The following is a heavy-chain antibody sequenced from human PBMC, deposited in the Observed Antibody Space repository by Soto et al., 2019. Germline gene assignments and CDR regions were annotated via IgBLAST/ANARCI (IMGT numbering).Heavy chain of an antibody. CDR3: ARRCSSTSCDMDV. V-gene: IGHV5-51*01. CDR1: GYTFTDYW. CDR2: IYPGDSDT. D-gene: IGHD2-2*01. Sequence: GESLKISCKGSGYTFTDYWIGWVRQLPGKGLEWMGIIYPGDSDTRYSPSFQGHVTITVDKSTNTAYLQWNTLRASDTAMYYCARRCSSTSCDMDVWGQGTTVTVSS. J-gene: IGHJ6*02.